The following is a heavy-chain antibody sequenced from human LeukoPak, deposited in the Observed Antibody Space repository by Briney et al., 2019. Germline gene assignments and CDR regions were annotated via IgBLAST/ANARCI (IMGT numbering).Heavy chain of an antibody. V-gene: IGHV1-2*02. J-gene: IGHJ4*02. D-gene: IGHD3-3*02. CDR1: GYNFFGYY. Sequence: ASVKVSCKPSGYNFFGYYIHWVRPAPGQGLAWMGWINPNSGGTNYAPRFQGRVTMSSDKYSNTVYMELNRLTFDDTAVYYCAKEGTSLDFDFWGLGSRVTVSS. CDR3: AKEGTSLDFDF. CDR2: INPNSGGT.